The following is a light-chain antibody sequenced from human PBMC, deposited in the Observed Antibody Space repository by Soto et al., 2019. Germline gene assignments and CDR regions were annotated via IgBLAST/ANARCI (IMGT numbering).Light chain of an antibody. CDR1: QGIKKY. V-gene: IGKV1-5*01. CDR3: QQYNSYSYT. CDR2: DAS. J-gene: IGKJ2*01. Sequence: DIQMTQSPSSLSASLGDRVTITCRASQGIKKYVAWYQQKPGKAPKLLIYDASSLESGVPSRFSGSGSGTEFTLTISSLQPDDFATYYCQQYNSYSYTFGQGTKLEIK.